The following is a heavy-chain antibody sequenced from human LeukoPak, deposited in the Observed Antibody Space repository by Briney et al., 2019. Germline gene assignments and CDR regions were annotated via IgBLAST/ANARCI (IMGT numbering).Heavy chain of an antibody. CDR3: ASHHVLLWFGEPLGWFDP. Sequence: QTSETLSLTCTVSGGSISSGGYYWSWIRQHPGKGLDWIGYIYYSGSTYYNPSLKSRVTISVDTSKNQFSLKLSSVTAADTAVYYCASHHVLLWFGEPLGWFDPWGQGTLVTVSS. J-gene: IGHJ5*02. V-gene: IGHV4-31*03. CDR1: GGSISSGGYY. D-gene: IGHD3-10*01. CDR2: IYYSGST.